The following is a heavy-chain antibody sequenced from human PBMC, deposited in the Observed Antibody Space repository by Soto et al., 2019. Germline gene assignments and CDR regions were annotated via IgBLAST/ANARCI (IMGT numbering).Heavy chain of an antibody. V-gene: IGHV3-30-3*01. CDR3: STSSILINYGAQPHDN. D-gene: IGHD3-16*01. Sequence: PVGPLRLPCAASRFTFSSHAMHWVLQAPGKGLEWVAVISDGGTDKNYADSVKGRFTVSRDNSQNTLYLQMNSLRVEDTAVYYCSTSSILINYGAQPHDNWGQGALVTVS. J-gene: IGHJ4*02. CDR2: ISDGGTDK. CDR1: RFTFSSHA.